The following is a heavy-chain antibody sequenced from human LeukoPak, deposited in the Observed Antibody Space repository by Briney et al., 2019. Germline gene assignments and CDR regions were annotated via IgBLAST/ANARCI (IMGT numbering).Heavy chain of an antibody. D-gene: IGHD4-17*01. V-gene: IGHV4-4*02. CDR2: IYLRGNT. Sequence: SETLSLTCAISGGSISSSNWWTWVRQPPGKGLEWVGEIYLRGNTNYNPSLESRVTISVDESRTQLSLTLESVTAADTAVYYCARGTITTVTDSWGPGTLVTVSS. CDR3: ARGTITTVTDS. J-gene: IGHJ4*02. CDR1: GGSISSSNW.